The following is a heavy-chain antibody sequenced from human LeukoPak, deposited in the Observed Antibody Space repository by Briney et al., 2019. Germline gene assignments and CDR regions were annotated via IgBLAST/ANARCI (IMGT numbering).Heavy chain of an antibody. CDR2: IYYSGST. J-gene: IGHJ3*02. CDR3: ATSYYDFLIGFSLNVFDI. D-gene: IGHD3-3*01. Sequence: SETLSLTCTVSGGSISGSNYYWGWIRQPPGKGLEWIGTIYYSGSTYYNPSLKSRVTISVDTSKNQFSLKLSSVTAADTAVYYCATSYYDFLIGFSLNVFDIWGQGTMVTVSS. CDR1: GGSISGSNYY. V-gene: IGHV4-39*07.